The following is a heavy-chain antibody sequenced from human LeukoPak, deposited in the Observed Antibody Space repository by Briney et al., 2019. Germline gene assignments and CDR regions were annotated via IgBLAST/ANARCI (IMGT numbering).Heavy chain of an antibody. Sequence: PSETLSLTCAVYGGSFSGYYWSWIRQPPGKGLEWIGEINHSESTNYNPSLKSRVTISVDTSKNQFSLKLSSVTAADTAVYYCAILKYYYDSSGYGSDYWGQGTLVTVSS. CDR3: AILKYYYDSSGYGSDY. D-gene: IGHD3-22*01. CDR1: GGSFSGYY. J-gene: IGHJ4*02. CDR2: INHSEST. V-gene: IGHV4-34*01.